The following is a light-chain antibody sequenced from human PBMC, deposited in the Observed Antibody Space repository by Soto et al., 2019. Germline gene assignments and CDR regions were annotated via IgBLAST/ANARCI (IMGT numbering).Light chain of an antibody. CDR3: QHYDGSPRT. CDR2: GVF. Sequence: ETVLTQSPGTVSLSPGERATLSCRTSQSVNSNYLAWYQQKPGQAPRLLIYGVFNRPTGIPDRFSGSGSGTDFTPTISGLEPEDSAVYYCQHYDGSPRTFGQGTKLEIK. CDR1: QSVNSNY. J-gene: IGKJ2*01. V-gene: IGKV3-20*01.